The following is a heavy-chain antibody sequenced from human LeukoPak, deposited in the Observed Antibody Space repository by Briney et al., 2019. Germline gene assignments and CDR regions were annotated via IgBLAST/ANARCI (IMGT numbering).Heavy chain of an antibody. CDR2: IYSGGST. CDR1: GFTFSSYS. J-gene: IGHJ4*02. CDR3: AREDRYCGGDCYSVDY. D-gene: IGHD2-21*02. Sequence: GGSLRLSCAASGFTFSSYSMNWVRQAPGKGLEWVSVIYSGGSTYYADSVKGRFTISRDNSKNTLYLQMNSLRAEDTAVYYCAREDRYCGGDCYSVDYWGQGTLVTVSS. V-gene: IGHV3-66*01.